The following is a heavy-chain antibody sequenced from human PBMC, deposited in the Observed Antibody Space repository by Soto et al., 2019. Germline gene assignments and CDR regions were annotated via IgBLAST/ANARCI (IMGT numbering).Heavy chain of an antibody. D-gene: IGHD3-10*01. V-gene: IGHV1-3*01. Sequence: QVQLVQSGAEVKKPGASVKVSCKASGYTFTGYAMHWVRQAPGQRLEWMGWINAGNGNTKYSQKFQGRVTITRDTSASTAYMELSSLRSEDTAVYYCARDFSWFGELIASDYWGQGTLVTVSS. J-gene: IGHJ4*02. CDR1: GYTFTGYA. CDR3: ARDFSWFGELIASDY. CDR2: INAGNGNT.